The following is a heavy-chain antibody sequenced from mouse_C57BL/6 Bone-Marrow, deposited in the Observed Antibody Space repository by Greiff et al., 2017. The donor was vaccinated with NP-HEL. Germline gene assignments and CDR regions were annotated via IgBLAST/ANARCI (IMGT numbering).Heavy chain of an antibody. Sequence: EVMLVESGGGLVQSGRSLRLSCATSGFTFSDFYMEWVRQAPGKGLEWIAASRNKANDYTTEYSASVKGRFIVSRDTSQSILYLQMNALRAEDTAIYYCARDAEGSNYGFAYWGQGTLVTVSA. D-gene: IGHD2-5*01. CDR1: GFTFSDFY. CDR2: SRNKANDYTT. V-gene: IGHV7-1*01. CDR3: ARDAEGSNYGFAY. J-gene: IGHJ3*01.